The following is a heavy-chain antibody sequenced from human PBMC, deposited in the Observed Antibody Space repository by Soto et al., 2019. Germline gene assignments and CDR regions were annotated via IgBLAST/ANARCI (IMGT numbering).Heavy chain of an antibody. J-gene: IGHJ4*02. Sequence: EVQLLESGGGLVQPGGSLRLSCAASGFTFSSYAMSWVRQAPGKGLEWVSAISGSGGSTYYADSVKGRFTISRDNSKNTLYLQMNSLRAEDTAVYYCAKEPPDCSGSSCIFDYWGQGTLVTVSS. CDR1: GFTFSSYA. V-gene: IGHV3-23*01. D-gene: IGHD2-15*01. CDR3: AKEPPDCSGSSCIFDY. CDR2: ISGSGGST.